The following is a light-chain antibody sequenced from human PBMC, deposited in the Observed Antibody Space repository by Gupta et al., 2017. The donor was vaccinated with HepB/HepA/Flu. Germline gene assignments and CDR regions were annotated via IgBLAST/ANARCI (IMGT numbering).Light chain of an antibody. CDR2: SAS. CDR1: QDIRSR. J-gene: IGKJ4*01. CDR3: QQVDKVPLT. Sequence: DIQMIQSPSSVSASVGDRVTITCRASQDIRSRLAWYQQKPGKAPKLLIYSASTLQTGVPLRFSGSGSGSDFTLTISSLQPEDLATYFCQQVDKVPLTFGGGTTVESK. V-gene: IGKV1-12*01.